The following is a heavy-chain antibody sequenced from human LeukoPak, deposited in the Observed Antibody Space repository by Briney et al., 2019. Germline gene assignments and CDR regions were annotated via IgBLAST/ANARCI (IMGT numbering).Heavy chain of an antibody. J-gene: IGHJ1*01. D-gene: IGHD2-15*01. CDR2: ISAYNGNT. CDR1: GYTSTSYG. V-gene: IGHV1-18*01. CDR3: ARGAPVVVPSDYGPGYFRL. Sequence: GASVKVSCKASGYTSTSYGISWVRQAPGQGLEWMGWISAYNGNTNYAQKLQGRVTMTTDTSTSTVYMELSSLRSEDTAVYYCARGAPVVVPSDYGPGYFRLWGQGTLVTVSS.